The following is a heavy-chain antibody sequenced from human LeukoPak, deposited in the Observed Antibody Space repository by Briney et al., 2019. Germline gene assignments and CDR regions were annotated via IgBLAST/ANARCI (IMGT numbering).Heavy chain of an antibody. V-gene: IGHV4-59*01. J-gene: IGHJ4*02. CDR1: GFTFDDYG. CDR2: IYYSGST. D-gene: IGHD3-9*01. CDR3: ARDLDDILFYY. Sequence: GSLRLSCAASGFTFDDYGMSWVRQAPGKGLEWIGYIYYSGSTNYNPSLKSRVTISVDTSKNQFSLKLSSVTAADTAVYYCARDLDDILFYYWGQGTLVTVSS.